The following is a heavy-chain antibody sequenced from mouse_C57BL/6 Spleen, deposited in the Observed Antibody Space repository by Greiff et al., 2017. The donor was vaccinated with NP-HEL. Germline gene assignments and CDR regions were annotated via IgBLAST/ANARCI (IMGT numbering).Heavy chain of an antibody. D-gene: IGHD2-5*01. CDR3: ASSNSNYGGDY. CDR1: GYTFTSYW. Sequence: QVQLQQSGAELVKPGASVKMSCKASGYTFTSYWITWVKQRPGQGLEWIGDIYPGSGSTNYNEKFKSKATLTVDTSSSTAYMQLSSLTSEDSAVYYCASSNSNYGGDYWGQGTTLTVSS. J-gene: IGHJ2*01. V-gene: IGHV1-55*01. CDR2: IYPGSGST.